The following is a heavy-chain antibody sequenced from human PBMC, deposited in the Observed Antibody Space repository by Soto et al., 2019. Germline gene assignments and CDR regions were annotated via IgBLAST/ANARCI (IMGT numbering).Heavy chain of an antibody. CDR1: GFIFSSYC. Sequence: WGSLRLSCSASGFIFSSYCMHWVRQVPGRGLVWVSGINSDGTATKYADSVKGRFAISRDNANNTLHLQMSSLRAEDTAVYYCARGSGFQAGVHGYWGQGTLVTVSS. J-gene: IGHJ4*02. CDR3: ARGSGFQAGVHGY. CDR2: INSDGTAT. V-gene: IGHV3-74*03. D-gene: IGHD6-25*01.